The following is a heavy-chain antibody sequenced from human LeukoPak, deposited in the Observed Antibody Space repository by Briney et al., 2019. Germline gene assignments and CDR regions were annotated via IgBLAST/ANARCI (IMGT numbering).Heavy chain of an antibody. CDR2: IYYSGST. CDR3: ASGEHRRNFDY. Sequence: PSQTLSLTCTVSGGSISGYYWSWIRQPPGKGLEWIGYIYYSGSTNYNPSLKSRVTISVDTSKNQFSLKLSSVTAADTAVYYCASGEHRRNFDYWGQGTLVTVSS. D-gene: IGHD1/OR15-1a*01. J-gene: IGHJ4*02. CDR1: GGSISGYY. V-gene: IGHV4-59*01.